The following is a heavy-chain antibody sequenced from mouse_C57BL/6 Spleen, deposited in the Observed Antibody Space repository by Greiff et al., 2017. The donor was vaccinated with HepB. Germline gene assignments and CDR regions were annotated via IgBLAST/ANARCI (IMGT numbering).Heavy chain of an antibody. CDR2: IYPGSGNT. CDR3: ARRNYGYAMDY. V-gene: IGHV1-66*01. J-gene: IGHJ4*01. CDR1: GYSFTSYY. Sequence: VKLVESGPELVKPGASVKISCKASGYSFTSYYIHWVKQRPGQGLEWIGWIYPGSGNTKYNEKFKGKATLTADTSSSTAYMQLSSLTSEDSAVYYCARRNYGYAMDYWGQGTSVTVSS. D-gene: IGHD2-1*01.